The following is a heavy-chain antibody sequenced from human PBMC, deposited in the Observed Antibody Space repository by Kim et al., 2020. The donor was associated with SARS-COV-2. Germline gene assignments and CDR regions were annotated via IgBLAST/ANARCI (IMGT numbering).Heavy chain of an antibody. CDR2: IYYSGST. D-gene: IGHD4-17*01. CDR3: ARDRYGDYFDY. CDR1: GGSISSYY. V-gene: IGHV4-59*01. Sequence: SETLSLTCTVSGGSISSYYWSWIRQPPGKGLEWIGYIYYSGSTNYNPSLKSRVTISVDTSKNQFSLKLSSVTAADTAVYYCARDRYGDYFDYWGQGTLVT. J-gene: IGHJ4*02.